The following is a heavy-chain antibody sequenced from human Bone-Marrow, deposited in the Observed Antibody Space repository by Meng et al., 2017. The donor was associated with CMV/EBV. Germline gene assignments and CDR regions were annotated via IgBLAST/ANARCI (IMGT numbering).Heavy chain of an antibody. CDR3: ARAGPLDP. Sequence: GGSLRLSCAASGFTFSSYGMNWVRQAPGKGLEWVANIKQDGSEKYYVDSVKGRFTISRDNAKNSLYLQMNSLRAEDTAVYDCARAGPLDPWGQGTLVTVSS. V-gene: IGHV3-7*01. CDR2: IKQDGSEK. J-gene: IGHJ5*02. D-gene: IGHD7-27*01. CDR1: GFTFSSYG.